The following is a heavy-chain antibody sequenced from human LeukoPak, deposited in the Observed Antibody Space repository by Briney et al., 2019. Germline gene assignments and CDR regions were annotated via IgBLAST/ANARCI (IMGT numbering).Heavy chain of an antibody. D-gene: IGHD2-15*01. Sequence: GGSLRLSCAASGFTFSSYNMNWVRQAPGKGLEWVSYISSSSSSTIYYADSVKGRFTISRDNSKNTLYLQVNSLRAEDTAVYYCAKNSGGSCYSALDYWGQGTLVTVSS. CDR2: ISSSSSSTI. V-gene: IGHV3-48*01. CDR1: GFTFSSYN. J-gene: IGHJ4*02. CDR3: AKNSGGSCYSALDY.